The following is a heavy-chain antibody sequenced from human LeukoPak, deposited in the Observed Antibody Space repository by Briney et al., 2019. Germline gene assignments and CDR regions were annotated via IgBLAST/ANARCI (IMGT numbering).Heavy chain of an antibody. Sequence: SETLSLTCTVSGGSISSGYYYWYWIRQPPGKGLEWIGYIYYSGSTYYNPSLRSRVTISVDTSKNQFSLKLSSVTATDTAVYYCARVAARPPYYFDYWGQGTLVTVSS. J-gene: IGHJ4*02. CDR3: ARVAARPPYYFDY. CDR2: IYYSGST. CDR1: GGSISSGYYY. D-gene: IGHD6-6*01. V-gene: IGHV4-30-4*08.